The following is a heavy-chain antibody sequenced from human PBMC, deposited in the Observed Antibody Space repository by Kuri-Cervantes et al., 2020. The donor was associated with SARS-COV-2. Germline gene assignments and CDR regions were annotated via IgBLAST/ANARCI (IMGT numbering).Heavy chain of an antibody. V-gene: IGHV1-2*02. D-gene: IGHD6-6*01. CDR2: INPNSGGT. Sequence: ASVKVSCKASGYTFTGYYIHWVRQAPGQGLECMGWINPNSGGTNYAQKFQGRVTVTSDTSISTAYMELSGLRSDDTAVYYCTRDGGIAARSDYWGQGTLVTVSS. J-gene: IGHJ4*02. CDR3: TRDGGIAARSDY. CDR1: GYTFTGYY.